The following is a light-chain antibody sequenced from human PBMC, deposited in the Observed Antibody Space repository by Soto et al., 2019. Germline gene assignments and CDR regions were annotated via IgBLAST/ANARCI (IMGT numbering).Light chain of an antibody. CDR2: WAS. Sequence: DIVMTQSPDSLAVSLGERATINCKSSQSVLYSSNNKSYLAWYQQKPGQPPKLLIYWASTRESGVPDRFSGSGSGTDLTLTISSLQSEDVAVYYCQQYYSTPYTFGQGTKLEIK. CDR3: QQYYSTPYT. J-gene: IGKJ2*01. V-gene: IGKV4-1*01. CDR1: QSVLYSSNNKSY.